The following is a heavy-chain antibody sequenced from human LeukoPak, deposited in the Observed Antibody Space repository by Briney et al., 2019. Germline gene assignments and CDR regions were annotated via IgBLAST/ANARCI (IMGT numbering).Heavy chain of an antibody. CDR3: ARDNSVGDIAWWFDP. CDR1: GYTFTSYY. CDR2: INPSGGST. V-gene: IGHV1-46*01. D-gene: IGHD3-16*02. J-gene: IGHJ5*02. Sequence: ASVKVSCKASGYTFTSYYMHWVRQAPGQGLEWMGIINPSGGSTSYAQKFQGRVTMTRDMSTTTDYMEMSSLRSEDTAVYYCARDNSVGDIAWWFDPWGQGTLVTVSS.